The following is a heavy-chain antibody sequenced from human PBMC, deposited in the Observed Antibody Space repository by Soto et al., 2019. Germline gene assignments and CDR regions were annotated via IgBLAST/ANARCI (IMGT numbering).Heavy chain of an antibody. J-gene: IGHJ6*03. CDR2: ISAYNGNT. V-gene: IGHV1-18*01. D-gene: IGHD1-26*01. CDR1: GYSFTNYG. Sequence: QDQLVQSGVEVKKRGASMKVSCKSSGYSFTNYGITWVRQAPGQGFEWMGWISAYNGNTKYAQKLQGRVTMTTDASTSTANLELRSLTSVDTAVYYCARDRGVAPPVAGNTHYYYYMDVWGKGTTVTVSS. CDR3: ARDRGVAPPVAGNTHYYYYMDV.